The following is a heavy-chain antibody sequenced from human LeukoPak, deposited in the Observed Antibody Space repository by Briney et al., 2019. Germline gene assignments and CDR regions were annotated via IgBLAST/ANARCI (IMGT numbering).Heavy chain of an antibody. D-gene: IGHD3-16*01. CDR3: ATQGGMVTNYFDY. CDR1: GGSISSSNW. V-gene: IGHV4-4*02. CDR2: IYHSGST. J-gene: IGHJ4*02. Sequence: PSGTLSLTCAVSGGSISSSNWWSWVRQPPGKGLEWIGEIYHSGSTNYNPSLKCRVTISVDKSKNQFSLKLSSVTAADTAVYYCATQGGMVTNYFDYWGQGTLVTVSS.